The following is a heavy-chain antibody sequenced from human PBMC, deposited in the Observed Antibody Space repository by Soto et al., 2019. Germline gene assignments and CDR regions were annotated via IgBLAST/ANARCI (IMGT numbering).Heavy chain of an antibody. CDR1: GGTFSSNA. J-gene: IGHJ6*02. CDR2: IIPMFDTP. Sequence: QVQLVQSGTEVKKPGSSVKVSCKASGGTFSSNAISWVRQAPGQGLEWMGGIIPMFDTPNYAQKFQGRVTLIADKSTSTAYMELSSLRSEDTAVYYCTRGPHYDYVHRGGYYYIMDVWGQGTTVTVSS. D-gene: IGHD3-16*01. CDR3: TRGPHYDYVHRGGYYYIMDV. V-gene: IGHV1-69*06.